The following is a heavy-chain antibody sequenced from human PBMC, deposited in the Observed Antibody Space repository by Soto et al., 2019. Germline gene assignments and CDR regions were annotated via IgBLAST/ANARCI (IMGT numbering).Heavy chain of an antibody. CDR1: GFMFSNHG. CDR2: IWSDGNNK. Sequence: GGSLRLSCAASGFMFSNHGMHWVRQAPGKGLEWVAVIWSDGNNKYYADSVKGRFTISRDNSKNTLYLQMNSLRAEDTAVYYCARDDYYDSSGYKVDYWGQGTLVTVPS. V-gene: IGHV3-33*01. J-gene: IGHJ4*02. CDR3: ARDDYYDSSGYKVDY. D-gene: IGHD3-22*01.